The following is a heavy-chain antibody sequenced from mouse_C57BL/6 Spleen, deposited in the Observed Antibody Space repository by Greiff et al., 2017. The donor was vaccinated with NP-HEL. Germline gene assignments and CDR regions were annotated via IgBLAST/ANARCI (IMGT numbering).Heavy chain of an antibody. J-gene: IGHJ1*03. CDR3: TRLWYYGSSYWYFDV. V-gene: IGHV6-3*01. CDR2: IRLKSDNYAT. Sequence: EVKLVESGGGLVQPGGSMTLSCVASGFTFSNSWMNWVRQSPEKGLEWVAQIRLKSDNYATLYAESVKGRFTISRDDSKSSVYLKMNNVRAEDTGIYYCTRLWYYGSSYWYFDVWGTGTTVTGSS. D-gene: IGHD1-1*01. CDR1: GFTFSNSW.